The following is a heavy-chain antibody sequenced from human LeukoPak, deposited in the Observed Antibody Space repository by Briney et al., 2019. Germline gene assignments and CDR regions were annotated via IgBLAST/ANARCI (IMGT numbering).Heavy chain of an antibody. CDR3: ARDYSSGYYYTA. J-gene: IGHJ5*02. CDR2: INHSGST. Sequence: SETLSLTCAVYGGSFSGYYWSWIRQPPGKGLEWIGEINHSGSTKYNPSLKSRVTISVDTSKNQFSLKLSSVTAADTAVYYCARDYSSGYYYTAWGQGTLVTVSS. V-gene: IGHV4-34*01. D-gene: IGHD3-22*01. CDR1: GGSFSGYY.